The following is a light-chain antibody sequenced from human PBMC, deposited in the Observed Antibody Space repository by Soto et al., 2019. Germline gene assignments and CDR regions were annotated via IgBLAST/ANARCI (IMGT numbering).Light chain of an antibody. Sequence: QSVLTHPPSVSRAPGQRFTISFTGSISNIGEDYAVHWYQHLPGAAPKLLITGYTSRPSVVPYRFSGSKSGASASLDITWLQAEDEADYYCQSYDSRMSGSVFGTGTKVPV. CDR1: ISNIGEDYA. CDR3: QSYDSRMSGSV. CDR2: GYT. J-gene: IGLJ1*01. V-gene: IGLV1-40*01.